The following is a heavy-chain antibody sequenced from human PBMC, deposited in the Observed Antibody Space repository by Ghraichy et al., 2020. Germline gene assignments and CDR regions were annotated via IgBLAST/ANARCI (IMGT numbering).Heavy chain of an antibody. CDR1: GLTFSSYA. CDR2: ISGSGGNT. J-gene: IGHJ4*02. CDR3: AKVSGLSTNWPQNPTDY. Sequence: GGSLRLSCAASGLTFSSYAMSWVRQAPGKGLEWVSGISGSGGNTYYADSVKGRFTISRDNSKNTLYLQMNSPRAEDTAVYYCAKVSGLSTNWPQNPTDYWGQGTLVTVSS. D-gene: IGHD1-1*01. V-gene: IGHV3-23*01.